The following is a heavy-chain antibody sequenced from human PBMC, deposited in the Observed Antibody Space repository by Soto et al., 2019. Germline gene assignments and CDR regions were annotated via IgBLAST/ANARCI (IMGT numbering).Heavy chain of an antibody. CDR2: IYYSGST. J-gene: IGHJ2*01. CDR3: ARDSMHDHLRWYFDL. D-gene: IGHD2-8*01. Sequence: QVQLQESGPGLVKPSETLSLTCTVSGGSISSYYWSWIRQPPGKGLEWIGYIYYSGSTNYNPSLKSRVTISVDTSKNQFSLKLSSVTAADTAVYYCARDSMHDHLRWYFDLWGRGTLVTVSS. V-gene: IGHV4-59*01. CDR1: GGSISSYY.